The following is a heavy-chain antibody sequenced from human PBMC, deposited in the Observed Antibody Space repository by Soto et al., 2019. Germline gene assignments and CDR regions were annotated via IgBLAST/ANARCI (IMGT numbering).Heavy chain of an antibody. Sequence: PSETLSLTCTVSGGSITGYYWSWIRQPPGKALEWIGYGYHSVSIHYNPSLKTRVTISVDTSENQFSLRLSSVTAADTAVYYCARAFAGFGAYWYFDLWGRGTLVTV. D-gene: IGHD3-16*01. CDR2: GYHSVSI. J-gene: IGHJ2*01. CDR1: GGSITGYY. CDR3: ARAFAGFGAYWYFDL. V-gene: IGHV4-59*01.